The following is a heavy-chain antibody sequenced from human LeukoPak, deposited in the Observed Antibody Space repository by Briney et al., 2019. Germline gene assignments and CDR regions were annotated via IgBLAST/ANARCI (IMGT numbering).Heavy chain of an antibody. D-gene: IGHD5-12*01. J-gene: IGHJ4*02. CDR3: TWMATIFTVDY. CDR2: IRNDRIT. V-gene: IGHV3-15*01. CDR1: GLTFSDAW. Sequence: GGPLRLSGVPSGLTFSDAWWSWFRQAPGRGLNWVGRIRNDRITDYAAPVQGRFSISRDNSKNTFYLQMNSLRTEDTGMYFCTWMATIFTVDYWGQGTLVTVSS.